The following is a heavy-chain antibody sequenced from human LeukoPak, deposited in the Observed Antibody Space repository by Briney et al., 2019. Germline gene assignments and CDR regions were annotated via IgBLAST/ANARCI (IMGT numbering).Heavy chain of an antibody. CDR3: ARQRGIGSWSFDY. D-gene: IGHD2-15*01. CDR2: VFYTGNT. J-gene: IGHJ4*02. V-gene: IGHV4-39*01. CDR1: GDSTSTSDYW. Sequence: PSETLSLTCSVSGDSTSTSDYWWGWLRQPPGGGLDWIGSVFYTGNTHYKASLQSRVTISVDTSRNQFSLKLSSVTAADTAVFYCARQRGIGSWSFDYWGLGTLVSVSS.